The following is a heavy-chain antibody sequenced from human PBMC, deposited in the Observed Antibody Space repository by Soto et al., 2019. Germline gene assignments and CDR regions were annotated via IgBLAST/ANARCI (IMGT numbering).Heavy chain of an antibody. CDR2: IIPVLGET. Sequence: QVQLVQSGAEVKKPGSSVKVSCKTFGGPFSTYTVNWVRQAPGQGLEWMGGIIPVLGETTYAQKFQGRVTITADKSSNPAYMSLGSLRSEDTAVYYCARGSSRSGYRNYGFHTWGQGTLVTVSS. V-gene: IGHV1-69*06. D-gene: IGHD3-3*01. J-gene: IGHJ5*02. CDR3: ARGSSRSGYRNYGFHT. CDR1: GGPFSTYT.